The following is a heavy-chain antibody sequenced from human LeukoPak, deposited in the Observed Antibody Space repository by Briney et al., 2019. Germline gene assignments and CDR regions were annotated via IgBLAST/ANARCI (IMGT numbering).Heavy chain of an antibody. CDR2: ISYDGSNK. J-gene: IGHJ4*02. CDR3: ARASWSITMIVVGSYYFDY. V-gene: IGHV3-30-3*01. CDR1: GFTFSSYA. Sequence: PGGSLRLSCAASGFTFSSYAMHWVRQAPGKGLEWVAVISYDGSNKYYADSVKGRFTIPRDNSKNTLYLQMNSLRAEDTAVYYCARASWSITMIVVGSYYFDYWGQGTLVTVSS. D-gene: IGHD3-22*01.